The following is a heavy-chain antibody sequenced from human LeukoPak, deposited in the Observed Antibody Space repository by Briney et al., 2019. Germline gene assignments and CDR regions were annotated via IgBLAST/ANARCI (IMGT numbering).Heavy chain of an antibody. CDR3: ARDTYDSSGYSYGIY. V-gene: IGHV3-23*01. CDR2: ISGSGGST. J-gene: IGHJ4*02. Sequence: GGSLRLSCAASEFTFSSYAMSWVRQAPGKGLEWVSAISGSGGSTYYADSVKGRFTISRDNSKNTLYLQMNSLRAEDTAVYYCARDTYDSSGYSYGIYWGQGTLVTVSS. CDR1: EFTFSSYA. D-gene: IGHD3-22*01.